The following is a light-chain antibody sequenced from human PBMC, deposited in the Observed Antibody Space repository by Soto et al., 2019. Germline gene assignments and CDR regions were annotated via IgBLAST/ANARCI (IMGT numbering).Light chain of an antibody. CDR2: DVD. Sequence: QSALTQPPSASGSPGQSVTISCTGTISDVGRHNFVSWYQQHPGKAPRLIIYDVDKRPSGVPDRFSGSKSGNTASLTVSGLQAEDEADYYCNSYAGTKNLVFGAGTKVTVL. CDR3: NSYAGTKNLV. V-gene: IGLV2-8*01. CDR1: ISDVGRHNF. J-gene: IGLJ2*01.